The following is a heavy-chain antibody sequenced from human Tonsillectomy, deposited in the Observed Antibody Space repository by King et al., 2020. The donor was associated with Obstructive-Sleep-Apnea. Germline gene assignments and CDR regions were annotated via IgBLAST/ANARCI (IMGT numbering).Heavy chain of an antibody. V-gene: IGHV4-59*08. CDR2: IYYSGST. Sequence: QLQESGPGLVKPSETLSLTCSVSGGSISRYYWSWIRQPPGKGVEWIGYIYYSGSTDYNPSLKSRVTISVDTSKNQFSLKLSSVTAADTAVYYCARHLYSSDYSGAFDIWGQGTMVTVSS. CDR1: GGSISRYY. CDR3: ARHLYSSDYSGAFDI. D-gene: IGHD3-22*01. J-gene: IGHJ3*02.